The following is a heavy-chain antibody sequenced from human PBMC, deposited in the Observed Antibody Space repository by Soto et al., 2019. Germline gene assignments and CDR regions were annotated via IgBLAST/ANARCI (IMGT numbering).Heavy chain of an antibody. V-gene: IGHV3-23*01. CDR1: GFTFSSYA. Sequence: GGSLRLSCAASGFTFSSYAMSWVRQAPGKGLEWVSAISGSGGSTYYADSVKGRFTISRDNSKNTLYLQMNSLRAEDTAVYYCAKDGDSPGYSYGYYFDYWGQGTLVTVSS. J-gene: IGHJ4*02. CDR3: AKDGDSPGYSYGYYFDY. CDR2: ISGSGGST. D-gene: IGHD5-18*01.